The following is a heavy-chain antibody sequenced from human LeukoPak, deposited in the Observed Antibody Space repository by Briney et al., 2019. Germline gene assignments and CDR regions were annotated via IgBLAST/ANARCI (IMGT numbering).Heavy chain of an antibody. Sequence: GASVKVSCTASGYTFTSYDINWVRQATGQGLEWMGWMNPNSGNTGYAQKFQGRVTMTRNTSIGTAYMELSSLRSEDTAVYYCARGLATVTTRAFDIWGQGTMVTVSS. CDR2: MNPNSGNT. D-gene: IGHD4-17*01. CDR3: ARGLATVTTRAFDI. V-gene: IGHV1-8*01. J-gene: IGHJ3*02. CDR1: GYTFTSYD.